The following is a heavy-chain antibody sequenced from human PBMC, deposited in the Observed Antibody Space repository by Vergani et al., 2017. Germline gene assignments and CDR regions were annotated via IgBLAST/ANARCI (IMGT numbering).Heavy chain of an antibody. CDR3: AKAHAGYCSGGSCYSDWYFDL. Sequence: EVQLLESGGGLVQPGGSLSLSCAASGFTFSSYAMSWVRQAPGKGLEWVSAIRGSGGSTYYADSVKGRFTISRDNSKNTRYLQMNSLRAEDTAVYYCAKAHAGYCSGGSCYSDWYFDLWGRGTLVTVSS. CDR1: GFTFSSYA. CDR2: IRGSGGST. J-gene: IGHJ2*01. D-gene: IGHD2-15*01. V-gene: IGHV3-23*01.